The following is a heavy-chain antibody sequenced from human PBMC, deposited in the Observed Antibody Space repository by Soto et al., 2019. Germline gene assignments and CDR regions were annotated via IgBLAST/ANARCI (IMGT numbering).Heavy chain of an antibody. J-gene: IGHJ6*02. D-gene: IGHD4-17*01. CDR2: INPYNGNT. CDR1: GDTFSSYG. CDR3: ARVASKRYGDYAPVNYYYYGMDV. V-gene: IGHV1-18*01. Sequence: APVKVSCTASGDTFSSYGMSWERQDTGQRLEWKGWINPYNGNTKYAQKIQGRVTMTTDTSKSTAYMELRSLRSDDTAVYYCARVASKRYGDYAPVNYYYYGMDVWGQGTTVTVS.